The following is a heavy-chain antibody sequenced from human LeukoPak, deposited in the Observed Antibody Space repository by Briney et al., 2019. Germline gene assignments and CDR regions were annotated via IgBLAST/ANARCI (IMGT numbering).Heavy chain of an antibody. V-gene: IGHV4-59*01. D-gene: IGHD1-26*01. Sequence: SETLSFTCTVSGGSIGSFFWSWIRQSPGKGLEWIGFIYENGRTSYNPSLKSRVTISVDTSKNQFSLTLTSMTAADTAVYYCARDWELGHWGRGILVTVTS. CDR1: GGSIGSFF. J-gene: IGHJ4*02. CDR2: IYENGRT. CDR3: ARDWELGH.